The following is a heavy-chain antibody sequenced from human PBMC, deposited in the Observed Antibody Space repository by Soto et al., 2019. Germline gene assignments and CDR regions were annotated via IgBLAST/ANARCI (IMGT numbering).Heavy chain of an antibody. CDR1: GFTVSSNY. J-gene: IGHJ4*02. CDR2: IYSGSST. CDR3: ASSGRKYYFDS. D-gene: IGHD6-19*01. V-gene: IGHV3-66*01. Sequence: TGGSLRLSCAASGFTVSSNYMSWVRQAPGKGLEWVSVIYSGSSTSYADSVKGRFTISRDNSKSTLYLQINSLRAEDTAVYYCASSGRKYYFDSWGQGTLVTVSS.